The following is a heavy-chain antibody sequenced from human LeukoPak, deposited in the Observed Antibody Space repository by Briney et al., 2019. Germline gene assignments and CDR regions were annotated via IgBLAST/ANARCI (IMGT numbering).Heavy chain of an antibody. CDR1: GGSISSGSYY. V-gene: IGHV4-61*10. Sequence: SETLSLTCTVSGGSISSGSYYWSWIRQPAGKGLEWIGRIYYSGSTHYNPSLKSRVTISVDTSKNQFSLKLSSVTAADTAVYYCARDRFGSSGYYYFDYWGQGTLVTVSS. D-gene: IGHD3-22*01. CDR3: ARDRFGSSGYYYFDY. J-gene: IGHJ4*02. CDR2: IYYSGST.